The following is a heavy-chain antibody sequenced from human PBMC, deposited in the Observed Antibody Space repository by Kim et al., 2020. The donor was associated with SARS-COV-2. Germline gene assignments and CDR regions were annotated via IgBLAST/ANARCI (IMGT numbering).Heavy chain of an antibody. D-gene: IGHD3-16*02. CDR3: AKDHHMITFGGVIVGGSVFDY. CDR1: GFTFDDYA. CDR2: ISGDGGST. J-gene: IGHJ4*02. Sequence: GGSLRLSCAASGFTFDDYAMHWVRQAPGKGLEWVSLISGDGGSTYYADSVKGRFTISRDNSKNSLYLQMNSLRTEDTALYYCAKDHHMITFGGVIVGGSVFDYWGQGTLVTVSS. V-gene: IGHV3-43*02.